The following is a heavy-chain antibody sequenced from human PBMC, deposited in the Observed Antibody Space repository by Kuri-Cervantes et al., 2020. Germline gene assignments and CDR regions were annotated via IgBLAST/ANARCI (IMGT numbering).Heavy chain of an antibody. CDR2: INHSGST. J-gene: IGHJ5*02. CDR1: GGSFSGYY. V-gene: IGHV4-34*01. CDR3: ARVRNIAAASFDP. D-gene: IGHD6-13*01. Sequence: SETLSLTCAVYGGSFSGYYWSWIRQPPGKGLEWIGEINHSGSTNYNPSLKSRVTISVDTSKNQFSLKLSSVTAADTAVYYCARVRNIAAASFDPWGQGALVTVSS.